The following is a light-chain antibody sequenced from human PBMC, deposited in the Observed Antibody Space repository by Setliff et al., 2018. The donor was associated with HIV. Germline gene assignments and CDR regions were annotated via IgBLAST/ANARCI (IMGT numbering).Light chain of an antibody. V-gene: IGLV2-14*01. CDR3: NTYISSTPNYV. CDR2: DVT. J-gene: IGLJ1*01. Sequence: QSALTQPASVSGPPGQSIAISCTGTSSDIGSYNYVSWYQHHPGKAPRLTIYDVTNRPSGVSDRFSGSKSGNTASLTISGLQAEDEADYYCNTYISSTPNYVFGTGTKVTVL. CDR1: SSDIGSYNY.